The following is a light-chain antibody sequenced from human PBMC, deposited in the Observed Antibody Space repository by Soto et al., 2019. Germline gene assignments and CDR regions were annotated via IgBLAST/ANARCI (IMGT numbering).Light chain of an antibody. Sequence: QTVVTQEPSFSVSPGGTVTLTCALSSGSVSTNNYPSWCQQTPGQPPRTLIFRTNTRSSGVPDRFSGSILGSKAALTITGGQADDESDYYCVLYMGRGIWVFGGGTKLTVL. CDR1: SGSVSTNNY. CDR2: RTN. CDR3: VLYMGRGIWV. V-gene: IGLV8-61*01. J-gene: IGLJ3*02.